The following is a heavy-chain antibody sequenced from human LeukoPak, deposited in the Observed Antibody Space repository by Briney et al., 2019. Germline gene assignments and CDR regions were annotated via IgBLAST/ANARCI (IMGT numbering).Heavy chain of an antibody. CDR1: GYTFTGYY. CDR3: ARVSPYNWFDP. J-gene: IGHJ5*02. Sequence: ASVKVSCKASGYTFTGYYIHWVRQAPGQGLEWMGWINPNSGGTNYAQNFQGRVTMTRDTSMSTAYMELTRLRSDDTAVYYCARVSPYNWFDPWGQGTLVTVSS. CDR2: INPNSGGT. V-gene: IGHV1-2*02.